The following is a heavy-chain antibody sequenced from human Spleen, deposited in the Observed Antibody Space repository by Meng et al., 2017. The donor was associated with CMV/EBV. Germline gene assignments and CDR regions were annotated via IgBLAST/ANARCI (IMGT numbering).Heavy chain of an antibody. D-gene: IGHD6-19*01. J-gene: IGHJ6*02. CDR2: INSDGSST. V-gene: IGHV3-74*01. CDR1: GFTFSSYW. Sequence: SCAASGFTFSSYWMHWVRQAPGKGLVWVSRINSDGSSTSYADSVKGRFTISRDNAKNTLYLQMNSLRAEDTAVYYCARDRYSSGWLYYYYYGMDVWGQGTTVTVSS. CDR3: ARDRYSSGWLYYYYYGMDV.